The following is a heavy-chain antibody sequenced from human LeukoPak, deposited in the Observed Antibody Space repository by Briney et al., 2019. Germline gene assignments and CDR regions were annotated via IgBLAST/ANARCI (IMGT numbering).Heavy chain of an antibody. CDR3: AREGDCGGDCYSFRGGAFDI. J-gene: IGHJ3*02. CDR1: GYTFTSYG. D-gene: IGHD2-21*02. CDR2: ISAYNGNT. V-gene: IGHV1-18*01. Sequence: ASVKVSRKASGYTFTSYGISWVRQAPGQGLEWMGWISAYNGNTNYAQKLQGRVTMTTDTSTSTAYMELRSLRSDDTAVYYCAREGDCGGDCYSFRGGAFDIWGQGTMVTVSS.